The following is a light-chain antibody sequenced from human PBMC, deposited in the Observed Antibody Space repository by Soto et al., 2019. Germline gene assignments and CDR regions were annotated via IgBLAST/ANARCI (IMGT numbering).Light chain of an antibody. CDR3: QQYGSSQYT. Sequence: EIVLTQSPGTLSLSPGERATLSCRASQSVNNNYLAWYQQKPGQAPRLLIYGASSRATGIPDRFSGSGSGTDFTLTISSLEPEDFAVYYCQQYGSSQYTFGQGTNLDIK. CDR2: GAS. J-gene: IGKJ2*01. CDR1: QSVNNNY. V-gene: IGKV3-20*01.